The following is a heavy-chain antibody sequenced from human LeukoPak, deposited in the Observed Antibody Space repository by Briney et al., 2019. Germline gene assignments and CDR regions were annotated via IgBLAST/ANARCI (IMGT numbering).Heavy chain of an antibody. D-gene: IGHD6-13*01. CDR1: GYSIRSGYH. V-gene: IGHV4-38-2*01. CDR3: ARHNLRSRHFDY. Sequence: PSETLSLTCSVSGYSIRSGYHWAWIRQSPGKGLEWLGSIYQSGSTYDNPSLKSRVTMSVDTSRNQFSLKLSSVTAADTAVYYCARHNLRSRHFDYWGQGTLVTVSS. J-gene: IGHJ4*02. CDR2: IYQSGST.